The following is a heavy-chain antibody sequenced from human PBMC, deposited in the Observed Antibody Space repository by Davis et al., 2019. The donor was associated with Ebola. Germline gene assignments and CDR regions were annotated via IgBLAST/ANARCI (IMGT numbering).Heavy chain of an antibody. CDR1: GFTFSSYG. CDR2: ISYDGSNK. Sequence: PGGSLRLSCAASGFTFSSYGMHWVRQAPGKGLEWVAVISYDGSNKYYADSVKGRFTISRDNSKNTLYLQMNSLRAEDTAVYYCARDRSSVAGRGSLFYWGQGTLVTVSS. CDR3: ARDRSSVAGRGSLFY. J-gene: IGHJ4*02. D-gene: IGHD6-19*01. V-gene: IGHV3-30*03.